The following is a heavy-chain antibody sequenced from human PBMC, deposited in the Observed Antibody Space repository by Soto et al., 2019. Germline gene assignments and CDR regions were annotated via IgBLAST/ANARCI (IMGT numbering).Heavy chain of an antibody. J-gene: IGHJ6*02. CDR1: GYTFTSYG. Sequence: QVQLVQSGAEVKKPGASVKVSCKASGYTFTSYGISWVRQAPGQGLEWMGWISAYNGNTNYAQKLQGRVTMTTDTSTSTDYMELRSLRSDDTAVYYCARLVVRGYYYYYYGMDVWGQGTTVTVSS. CDR3: ARLVVRGYYYYYYGMDV. D-gene: IGHD3-10*01. V-gene: IGHV1-18*04. CDR2: ISAYNGNT.